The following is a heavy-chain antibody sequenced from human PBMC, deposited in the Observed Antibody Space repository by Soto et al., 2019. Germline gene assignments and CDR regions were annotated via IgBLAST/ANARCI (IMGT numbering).Heavy chain of an antibody. CDR2: IYPGDSDS. CDR1: GFTFTSYW. D-gene: IGHD2-2*01. CDR3: AKHEGYCSTTTCSNFDY. Sequence: GESLKISCKGSGFTFTSYWIAWVRQMPGKGLEWMGIIYPGDSDSSYSPSFQGQVTISADKSINTAYLHWSSLTASDTAIYYCAKHEGYCSTTTCSNFDYWGQGTLVTVSS. J-gene: IGHJ4*02. V-gene: IGHV5-51*01.